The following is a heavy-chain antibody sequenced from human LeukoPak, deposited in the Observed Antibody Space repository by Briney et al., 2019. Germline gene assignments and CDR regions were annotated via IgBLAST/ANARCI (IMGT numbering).Heavy chain of an antibody. CDR3: ATGRVYYGSEN. Sequence: SETLSLTCAVYGGSFSGYYWSWIRQPPGKGLEWIGEINHSGSTNYNPSLKSRVTISVDTSNNQFSLKLNSVTAADTAVYYCATGRVYYGSENWGQGTLVTVSS. J-gene: IGHJ4*02. D-gene: IGHD3-10*01. CDR2: INHSGST. V-gene: IGHV4-34*01. CDR1: GGSFSGYY.